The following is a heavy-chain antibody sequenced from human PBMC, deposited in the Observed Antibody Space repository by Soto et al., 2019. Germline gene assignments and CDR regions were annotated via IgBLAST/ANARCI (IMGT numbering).Heavy chain of an antibody. Sequence: EVQLVESGGGLVQPGGSLRLSCAASGFTVSSNYMSWVRQAPGKGLEWVSVIYSGGSTYYADSVKGRFTISRHNSKNTLYLQMNSLRAEDTAVYYCARGGAARPFNYYMDVWGKGTTVTVSS. D-gene: IGHD6-6*01. CDR3: ARGGAARPFNYYMDV. CDR1: GFTVSSNY. V-gene: IGHV3-53*04. CDR2: IYSGGST. J-gene: IGHJ6*03.